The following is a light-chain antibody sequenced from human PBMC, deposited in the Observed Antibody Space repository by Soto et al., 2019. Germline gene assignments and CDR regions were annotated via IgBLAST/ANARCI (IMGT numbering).Light chain of an antibody. Sequence: EIVLTQSPGTLSLSPGDGATLSCRASQSVSGNSLAWYQQKPGQAPRLLIYGASTRATSIPDKFSGSGSGTAFTLTISRLEPEDFSVYYCQQYGSSPYTFGQGTKLEI. CDR1: QSVSGNS. CDR2: GAS. J-gene: IGKJ2*01. CDR3: QQYGSSPYT. V-gene: IGKV3-20*01.